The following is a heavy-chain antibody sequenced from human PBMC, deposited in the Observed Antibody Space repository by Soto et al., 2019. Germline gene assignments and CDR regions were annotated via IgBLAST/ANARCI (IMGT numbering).Heavy chain of an antibody. V-gene: IGHV5-51*01. CDR2: IYPGDSDT. Sequence: GESLKISCKGSGYIFTSYYIGWVRQMPGKGLEWMGIIYPGDSDTRYSPSFQGQVTMSVDKSITTAYLQWSSLKASDTAMYYCARQGYCYGGTCPRGLMAYWGQGTLVTVSS. CDR3: ARQGYCYGGTCPRGLMAY. CDR1: GYIFTSYY. D-gene: IGHD2-15*01. J-gene: IGHJ4*02.